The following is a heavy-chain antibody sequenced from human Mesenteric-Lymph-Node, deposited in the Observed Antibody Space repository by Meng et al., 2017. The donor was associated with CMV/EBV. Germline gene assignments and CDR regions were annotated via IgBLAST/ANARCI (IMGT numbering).Heavy chain of an antibody. CDR3: ARDGHSSGFDY. D-gene: IGHD1-26*01. CDR1: GFTFSTYE. Sequence: GGSLRLSCAASGFTFSTYEMNWVRQAPGKGLEWLSYISSSGSTIYYADSVKGRFTISRDNSKNTLYLQMNSLRAEDTAVYYCARDGHSSGFDYWGQGTLVTVSS. V-gene: IGHV3-48*03. CDR2: ISSSGSTI. J-gene: IGHJ4*02.